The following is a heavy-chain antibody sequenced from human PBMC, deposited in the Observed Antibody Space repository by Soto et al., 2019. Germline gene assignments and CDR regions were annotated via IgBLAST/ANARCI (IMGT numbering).Heavy chain of an antibody. Sequence: DSVEDSCHASGYTFTRYAMHWVRQAPVQRLEWMGWINAGNGNTKYSQKFQGRVTITRDTSASTAYMELSSLRSEDTAVYYCASGYQLLSSISWFDPWGQGTLVTVSS. CDR2: INAGNGNT. V-gene: IGHV1-3*01. D-gene: IGHD2-2*01. J-gene: IGHJ5*02. CDR1: GYTFTRYA. CDR3: ASGYQLLSSISWFDP.